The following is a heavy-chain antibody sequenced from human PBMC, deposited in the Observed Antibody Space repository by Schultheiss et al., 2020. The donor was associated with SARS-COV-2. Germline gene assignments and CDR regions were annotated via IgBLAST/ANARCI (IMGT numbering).Heavy chain of an antibody. CDR2: ISVSIGNT. V-gene: IGHV1-18*01. CDR1: GYTFTSYD. Sequence: ASVKVSCKASGYTFTSYDINWVRQATGQGLEWMGWISVSIGNTNYAQKLQGRVTMTTDTSTSTAYMELRSLRSDDTAVYYCARDRVVYGSGSPADWGQGTLVTVSS. J-gene: IGHJ4*02. D-gene: IGHD6-19*01. CDR3: ARDRVVYGSGSPAD.